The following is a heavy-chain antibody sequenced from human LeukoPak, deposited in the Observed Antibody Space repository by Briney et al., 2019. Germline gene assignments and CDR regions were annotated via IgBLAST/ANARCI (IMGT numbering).Heavy chain of an antibody. CDR3: ATTGGYSYDFDY. CDR1: GYSISSGYY. D-gene: IGHD5-18*01. J-gene: IGHJ4*02. V-gene: IGHV4-38-2*01. CDR2: IYHSGST. Sequence: PSETLSLTCAVSGYSISSGYYWGWIRQPPGKGLEWIGSIYHSGSTYYNPSLKSRVTISVDTSKNQFSLKLSSVTAADTAVYYCATTGGYSYDFDYWGQGTLVTVSS.